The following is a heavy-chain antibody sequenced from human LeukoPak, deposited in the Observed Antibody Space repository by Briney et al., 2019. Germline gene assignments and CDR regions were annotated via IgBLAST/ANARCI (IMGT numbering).Heavy chain of an antibody. CDR3: ARDPVYNWNAFDY. V-gene: IGHV6-1*01. CDR2: TYYRSKWYN. D-gene: IGHD1-1*01. Sequence: NPSQTLSLTCAVSGDTFSSNSAAWHWIRQSPSRGLEWLGRTYYRSKWYNDYAVSVKSRITINPDTSKNQFSLQLNSVTPEDTAVYYCARDPVYNWNAFDYWGQGTLVTVSS. CDR1: GDTFSSNSAA. J-gene: IGHJ4*02.